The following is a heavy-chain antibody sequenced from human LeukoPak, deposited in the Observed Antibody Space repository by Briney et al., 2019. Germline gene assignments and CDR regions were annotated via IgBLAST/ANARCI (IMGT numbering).Heavy chain of an antibody. V-gene: IGHV3-74*01. D-gene: IGHD3-3*01. CDR1: GFTFRIYS. CDR2: IKYDGSAT. J-gene: IGHJ4*02. Sequence: GGSLRLSCAASGFTFRIYSMNWARQAPGKGLVWVSHIKYDGSATNYADSVKGRFTISRDNAKNTLYLQMNSLRAEDTAVYYCVSGSLQSGYNFDYWGQGALVTVSS. CDR3: VSGSLQSGYNFDY.